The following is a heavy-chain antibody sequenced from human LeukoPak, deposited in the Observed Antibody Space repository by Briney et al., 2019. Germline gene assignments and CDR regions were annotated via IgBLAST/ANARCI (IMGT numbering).Heavy chain of an antibody. V-gene: IGHV1-2*02. D-gene: IGHD5-12*01. J-gene: IGHJ5*02. CDR1: GYTFTGYY. Sequence: ASVKVSCKASGYTFTGYYMHWVRQAPGQGLEWMGWINPNSGGTNYAQKFQGRVTMTRDTSISTAYMELRSLRSDDTAVYYCAREPGIVAKWFDPWGQGTLVTVSS. CDR3: AREPGIVAKWFDP. CDR2: INPNSGGT.